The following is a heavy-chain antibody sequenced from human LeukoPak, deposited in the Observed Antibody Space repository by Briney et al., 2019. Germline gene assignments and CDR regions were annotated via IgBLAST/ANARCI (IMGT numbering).Heavy chain of an antibody. CDR2: ISSSSSYI. CDR1: GFTFSSYS. Sequence: GGSLRLSCAASGFTFSSYSMNWVRQAPGKGLEWVSSISSSSSYIYYTDSVKGRFTISRDNAKNSLYLQMNSLRAEDTAVYYCAREKYGSGSYAPDYWGQGTLVTVSS. CDR3: AREKYGSGSYAPDY. V-gene: IGHV3-21*01. D-gene: IGHD3-10*01. J-gene: IGHJ4*02.